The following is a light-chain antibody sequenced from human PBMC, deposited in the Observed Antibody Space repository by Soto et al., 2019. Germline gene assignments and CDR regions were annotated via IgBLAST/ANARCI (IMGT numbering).Light chain of an antibody. Sequence: QSVLTQPPSVSGSPGQSVTISCTGTSTDFVSYNRVSWYQQPPGTAPKLIIYEASNRPSGVPDRFSGTKSGKTASLTISGLQAADEADYYCSLYTSENTYVFGTGTKV. CDR1: STDFVSYNR. CDR2: EAS. CDR3: SLYTSENTYV. V-gene: IGLV2-18*01. J-gene: IGLJ1*01.